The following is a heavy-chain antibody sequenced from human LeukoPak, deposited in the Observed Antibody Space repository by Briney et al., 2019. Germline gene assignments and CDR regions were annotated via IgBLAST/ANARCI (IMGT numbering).Heavy chain of an antibody. D-gene: IGHD1-1*01. J-gene: IGHJ6*03. CDR1: GYAFRGYP. V-gene: IGHV3-30*07. CDR2: ISYEEGDE. Sequence: PGGSLRLSCAASGYAFRGYPMYWVRQAPGKGLELVAFISYEEGDELYADSVKGRFTISRDDSKSTLYLQMTSLRPEDPAIFYCARAGGAWSTTHSYYYMDVWGKGTTVTVSS. CDR3: ARAGGAWSTTHSYYYMDV.